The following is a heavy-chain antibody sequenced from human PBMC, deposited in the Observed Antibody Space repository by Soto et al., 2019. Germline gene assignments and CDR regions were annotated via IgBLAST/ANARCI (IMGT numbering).Heavy chain of an antibody. CDR1: GYTFTSYD. Sequence: ASVKVSCKASGYTFTSYDINWVRQATGQGLEWMGWMNPNSGNTGYAQKFQGRVTMTRNTSISTANMELSSLRSEDTAVYYCARYVKGDYDFWSGLTGTRYYYYMDVWGKGTTVTVS. J-gene: IGHJ6*03. D-gene: IGHD3-3*01. CDR2: MNPNSGNT. V-gene: IGHV1-8*01. CDR3: ARYVKGDYDFWSGLTGTRYYYYMDV.